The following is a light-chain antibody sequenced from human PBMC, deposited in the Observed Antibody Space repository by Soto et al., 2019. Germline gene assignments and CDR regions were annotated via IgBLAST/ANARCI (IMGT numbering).Light chain of an antibody. Sequence: EVMMTQSPATLSVSPGERATLSCRASQSVSSDLAWYQQKPGQAPRLLIYDASTRAPGIPGRFTGGGFGTDFTLTISSLQSEDFAVYYCQQYGSSHPITFGQGTRLEIK. CDR3: QQYGSSHPIT. CDR1: QSVSSD. V-gene: IGKV3-15*01. J-gene: IGKJ5*01. CDR2: DAS.